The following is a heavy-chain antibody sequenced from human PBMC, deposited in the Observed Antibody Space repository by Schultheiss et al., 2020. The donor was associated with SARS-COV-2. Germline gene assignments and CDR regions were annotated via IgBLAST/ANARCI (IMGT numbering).Heavy chain of an antibody. Sequence: GGSLRLSCAASGFTFSSYWMSWVRQAPGKGLEWVANIKQDGSEKYYADSVKGRFTISRDNSKNTLYLQMNSLRAEDTAVYYCAKVDGVEQLGGYYYGMDVWGQGTTVTVSS. CDR1: GFTFSSYW. J-gene: IGHJ6*02. V-gene: IGHV3-7*02. D-gene: IGHD6-6*01. CDR3: AKVDGVEQLGGYYYGMDV. CDR2: IKQDGSEK.